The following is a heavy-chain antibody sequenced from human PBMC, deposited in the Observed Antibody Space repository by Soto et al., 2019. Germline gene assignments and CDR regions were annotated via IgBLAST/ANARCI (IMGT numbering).Heavy chain of an antibody. Sequence: SETLSLTCTVSGGSVSSGSYYWSWIRQPPGKGLEWIGYIYYSGSTNYNPSLKSRVTISVDTSKNQFSLKLSSVTAADTAVYHFARITYYYDSSGYSDLYYFDYWGQGTLVTVSS. V-gene: IGHV4-61*01. CDR2: IYYSGST. J-gene: IGHJ4*02. D-gene: IGHD3-22*01. CDR1: GGSVSSGSYY. CDR3: ARITYYYDSSGYSDLYYFDY.